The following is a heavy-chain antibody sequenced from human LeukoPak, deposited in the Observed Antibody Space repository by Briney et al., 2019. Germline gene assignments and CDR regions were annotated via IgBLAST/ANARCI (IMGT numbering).Heavy chain of an antibody. Sequence: SETLSLTCTVSGGSISSSSYYWGWIRQPPGKGLEWIGSIYYSGSTYYNPSLKSRVTISVDTSKNQFSLKLSSVTAADTAVYYCARPGFGRFLDYWGQGTLVTVSS. CDR2: IYYSGST. CDR3: ARPGFGRFLDY. D-gene: IGHD3-10*01. V-gene: IGHV4-39*01. CDR1: GGSISSSSYY. J-gene: IGHJ4*02.